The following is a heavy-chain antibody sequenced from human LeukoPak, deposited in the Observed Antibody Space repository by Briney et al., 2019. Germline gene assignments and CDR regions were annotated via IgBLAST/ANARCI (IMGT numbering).Heavy chain of an antibody. Sequence: PGGALSLSCAASGFTFSSYEMNWVRQAPGKGLEWVSYISGSGSTIYYADSVKGRFTISRDNAKNSLYLQMNSLRAEDTAVYYCARDDIGVVPTPMDDTFEIWGQGTMVTVSS. J-gene: IGHJ3*02. D-gene: IGHD2-2*01. CDR1: GFTFSSYE. V-gene: IGHV3-48*03. CDR3: ARDDIGVVPTPMDDTFEI. CDR2: ISGSGSTI.